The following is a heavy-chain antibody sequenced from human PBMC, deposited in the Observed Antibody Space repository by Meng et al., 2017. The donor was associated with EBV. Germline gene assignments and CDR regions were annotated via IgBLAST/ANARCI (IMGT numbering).Heavy chain of an antibody. CDR1: GGTFSSYA. D-gene: IGHD5-24*01. Sequence: VRLVQSGAGVKKPGSSVKVPCKASGGTFSSYAISWVRQAPGQGLEWMGGIIPILGIANYAQKFQGRVTITADKSTSTAYMELSSLRSEDTAVYYCARERPGGMATTPYFDYWGQGTLVTVSS. CDR3: ARERPGGMATTPYFDY. CDR2: IIPILGIA. V-gene: IGHV1-69*10. J-gene: IGHJ4*02.